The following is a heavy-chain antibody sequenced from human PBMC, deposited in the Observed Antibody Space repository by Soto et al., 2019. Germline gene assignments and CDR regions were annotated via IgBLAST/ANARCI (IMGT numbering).Heavy chain of an antibody. CDR2: VYYTGVT. V-gene: IGHV4-31*03. Sequence: SETLSLTCTVSGAYLHIGGYYWAWIRQLPGKGLEWIGYVYYTGVTYYNPSLGSRVNISVDTSKKQFSLQLRSVTAADTAVYYCARDGTSNDNCFDPWGQGILVTVSS. CDR1: GAYLHIGGYY. D-gene: IGHD2-2*01. J-gene: IGHJ5*02. CDR3: ARDGTSNDNCFDP.